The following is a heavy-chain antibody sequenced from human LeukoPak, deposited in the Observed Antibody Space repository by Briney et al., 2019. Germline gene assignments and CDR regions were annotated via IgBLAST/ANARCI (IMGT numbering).Heavy chain of an antibody. J-gene: IGHJ4*02. CDR3: ARDVGGHSYGWGTYYFDY. Sequence: PGGSLRLSCAASGFTFSIYSMNWVRQAPGKGLEWVSYISSSSSTIYYADSVKGRFTISRDSAKNSLYLQMNSLRDEDTAVYYCARDVGGHSYGWGTYYFDYWGQGTLVTVSS. V-gene: IGHV3-48*02. CDR2: ISSSSSTI. CDR1: GFTFSIYS. D-gene: IGHD5-18*01.